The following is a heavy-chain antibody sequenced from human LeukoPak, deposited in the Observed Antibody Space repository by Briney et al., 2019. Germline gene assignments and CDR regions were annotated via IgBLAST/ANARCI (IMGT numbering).Heavy chain of an antibody. CDR1: GGSFSGYY. J-gene: IGHJ4*02. D-gene: IGHD5-18*01. Sequence: SETLSLTCAVYGGSFSGYYWSWIRQPPGKGLEWIGYIYYSGSTNYNPSLKSRVTISVDTSKNQFSLKLSSVTAADAAVYYCARARDTAMVFFDYWGQGTLVTVSS. CDR2: IYYSGST. V-gene: IGHV4-59*01. CDR3: ARARDTAMVFFDY.